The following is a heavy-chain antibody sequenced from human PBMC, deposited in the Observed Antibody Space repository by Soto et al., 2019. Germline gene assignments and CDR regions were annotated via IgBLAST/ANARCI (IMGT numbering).Heavy chain of an antibody. CDR1: GFTFSSYA. J-gene: IGHJ6*02. V-gene: IGHV3-23*01. D-gene: IGHD5-18*01. Sequence: EVQLLESGGGLVQPGGSLRLSCAASGFTFSSYAMSWVRQAPGKGLEWVSAISGSGGSTYYADSVKGRFTISRDNSKNTLYLPMNSLRAEDTAVYYCAKLGYSYGYAYYYGMDVWGQGTTVTVSS. CDR3: AKLGYSYGYAYYYGMDV. CDR2: ISGSGGST.